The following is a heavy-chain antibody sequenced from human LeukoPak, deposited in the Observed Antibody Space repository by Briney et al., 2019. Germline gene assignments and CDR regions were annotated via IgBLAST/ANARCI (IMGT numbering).Heavy chain of an antibody. Sequence: GGSLRLSGAASGFTFSSYWMHWVRQAPGKGLVWVSRINSDGSSTSYADSVKGRFTISRDNAKNTLYLQMNSLRAEDTAVYYCARAPLPWTTVTRYNWFDPWGQGTLVTVSS. CDR3: ARAPLPWTTVTRYNWFDP. CDR2: INSDGSST. V-gene: IGHV3-74*01. J-gene: IGHJ5*02. CDR1: GFTFSSYW. D-gene: IGHD4-17*01.